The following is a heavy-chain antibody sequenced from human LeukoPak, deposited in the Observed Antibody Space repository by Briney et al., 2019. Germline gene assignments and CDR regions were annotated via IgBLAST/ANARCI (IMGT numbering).Heavy chain of an antibody. CDR3: ASLMVRGVPTDY. CDR2: VNHSGST. CDR1: GGSFSGYY. V-gene: IGHV4-34*01. Sequence: SETLSLTCAVSGGSFSGYYWTWIRQPPGKGLEWIGEVNHSGSTNYNPSLKSRVTMSVDTSKNQLSLKLSSVTAADTAVYYCASLMVRGVPTDYWGQGTLVTVSS. J-gene: IGHJ4*02. D-gene: IGHD3-10*01.